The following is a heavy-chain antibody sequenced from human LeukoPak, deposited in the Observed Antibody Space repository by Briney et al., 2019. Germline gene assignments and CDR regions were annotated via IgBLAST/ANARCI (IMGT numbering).Heavy chain of an antibody. V-gene: IGHV3-30*04. Sequence: GGSLRPSCAASGFTFSSYAMHWVRQAPGKGLEWVAVISYDGSNKYYADSVKGRFTISRDNSKNTLYLQMNSLRAEDTAVYYCARDRRGEYLGWFGPWGQGTLVTVSS. CDR2: ISYDGSNK. CDR3: ARDRRGEYLGWFGP. J-gene: IGHJ5*02. D-gene: IGHD2/OR15-2a*01. CDR1: GFTFSSYA.